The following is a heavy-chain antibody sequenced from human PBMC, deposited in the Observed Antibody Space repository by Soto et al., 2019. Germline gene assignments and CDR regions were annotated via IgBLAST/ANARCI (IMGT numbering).Heavy chain of an antibody. V-gene: IGHV3-15*01. D-gene: IGHD6-19*01. Sequence: EVQLVESGGGLVKPGESLRLSCAASGFTFSNAWMNWVRQVPGKGLEWVARIKTKAQGGTTDYAAPVKGRFTISRDDSKNTLYLLMNSLKTEDAGVYYCADIAVSHTGDYWGQGTQVTVSS. CDR2: IKTKAQGGTT. CDR1: GFTFSNAW. J-gene: IGHJ4*02. CDR3: ADIAVSHTGDY.